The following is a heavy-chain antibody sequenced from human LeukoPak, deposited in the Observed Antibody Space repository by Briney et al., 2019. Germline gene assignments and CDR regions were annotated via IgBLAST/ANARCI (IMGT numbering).Heavy chain of an antibody. J-gene: IGHJ5*02. V-gene: IGHV4-34*01. CDR3: ARRVRQQLARNWFDP. D-gene: IGHD6-13*01. Sequence: SETLSLTCAVYGGSFSGYYWSWIRQPPGKGLEWIGEINHSGSTNYNPSLKSLVTISVDTSKNQFSLKLSSVTAADTAVYYCARRVRQQLARNWFDPWGQGTLVTVSS. CDR2: INHSGST. CDR1: GGSFSGYY.